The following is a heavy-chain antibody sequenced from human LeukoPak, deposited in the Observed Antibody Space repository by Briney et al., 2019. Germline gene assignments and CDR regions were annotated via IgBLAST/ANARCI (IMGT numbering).Heavy chain of an antibody. CDR1: GFTFSSYA. Sequence: GGSLRLSCAASGFTFSSYAMSWVRQAPGKGLESVSAISGSGGSTYYADSVKGRFTISRDNSKNTLYLQMNSLRAEDTAVYYCAKDYSQWLALDYWGQGTLVTVSS. J-gene: IGHJ4*02. V-gene: IGHV3-23*01. CDR3: AKDYSQWLALDY. D-gene: IGHD6-19*01. CDR2: ISGSGGST.